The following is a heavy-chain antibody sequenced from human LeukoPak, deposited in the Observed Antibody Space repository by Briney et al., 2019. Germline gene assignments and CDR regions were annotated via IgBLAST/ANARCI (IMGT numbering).Heavy chain of an antibody. V-gene: IGHV4-59*01. Sequence: PSETLSLTCTVSGVSISSYYWSWIRQPPGKGLEWIGYIYYSGSTNYNPSLKSRVTISVDTSKNQFSLKLSSVTAADTAVYYCARDGHWGQGTLVTVSS. CDR1: GVSISSYY. CDR2: IYYSGST. CDR3: ARDGH. J-gene: IGHJ1*01.